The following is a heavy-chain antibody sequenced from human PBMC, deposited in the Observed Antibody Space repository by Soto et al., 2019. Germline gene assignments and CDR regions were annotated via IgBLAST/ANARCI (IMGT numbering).Heavy chain of an antibody. V-gene: IGHV4-59*01. CDR3: AREVLVNYYGSSGRGFDP. Sequence: SETLSLTCTVSGGSISSYYWSWIRQPPGKGLEWIGYIYYSGSTNYNPPLKSRVTISVDTSKNQFSLKLSSVTAADTAVYYCAREVLVNYYGSSGRGFDPWGQGTLVTVSS. D-gene: IGHD3-22*01. J-gene: IGHJ5*02. CDR1: GGSISSYY. CDR2: IYYSGST.